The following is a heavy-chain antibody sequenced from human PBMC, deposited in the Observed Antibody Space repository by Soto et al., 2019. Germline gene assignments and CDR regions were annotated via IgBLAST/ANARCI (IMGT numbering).Heavy chain of an antibody. V-gene: IGHV6-1*01. CDR1: GDTVYSNSVA. Sequence: SPTLSLPCVGSGDTVYSNSVAWPWVRQSPSRGLEWMGRTYYRSRWYSDYAVTVRSRIDINADTSKNQVSLQLNSVTPEDTAVYDCSRAEEDSDYYYYGMDVWGQGTTVTVSS. D-gene: IGHD2-15*01. CDR3: SRAEEDSDYYYYGMDV. CDR2: TYYRSRWYS. J-gene: IGHJ6*02.